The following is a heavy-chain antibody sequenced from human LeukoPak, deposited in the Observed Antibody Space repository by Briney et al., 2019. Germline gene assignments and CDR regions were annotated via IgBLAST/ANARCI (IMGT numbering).Heavy chain of an antibody. V-gene: IGHV3-48*03. CDR1: GFTFSSYE. CDR2: ISSSGSTI. Sequence: PGGSLRLSCAASGFTFSSYEMNWVRQAPGKGLEWVSYISSSGSTIYYADSVKGRFTISRDSAKNSLYLQMNSLRAEDTAVYYCARDWAGVALDYWGQGTLVTVSS. D-gene: IGHD2-15*01. J-gene: IGHJ4*02. CDR3: ARDWAGVALDY.